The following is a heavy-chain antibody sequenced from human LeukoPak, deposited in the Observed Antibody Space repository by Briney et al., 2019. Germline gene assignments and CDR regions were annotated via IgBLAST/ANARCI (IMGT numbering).Heavy chain of an antibody. V-gene: IGHV4-39*01. CDR1: GGSISSSSYS. Sequence: PSETLSLTCTVSGGSISSSSYSWGWIRQPPGKGLEWIGSIYYSGSTYYNPSLKSRVTISVDTSKNQFSLKLSSVTAADTAVYYCASAGRIQLWLSARGAFDIWGQGTMVTVSS. CDR3: ASAGRIQLWLSARGAFDI. J-gene: IGHJ3*02. CDR2: IYYSGST. D-gene: IGHD5-18*01.